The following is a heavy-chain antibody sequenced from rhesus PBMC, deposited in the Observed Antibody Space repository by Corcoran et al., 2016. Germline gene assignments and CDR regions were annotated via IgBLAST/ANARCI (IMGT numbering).Heavy chain of an antibody. D-gene: IGHD3-9*01. J-gene: IGHJ4*01. CDR2: IRKSRGTT. CDR1: GFTFSSYE. CDR3: TRDERRDY. Sequence: DVQLVESGGGLVKPGGSLRLSCVASGFTFSSYELHWVRQAPGKGQEWGSGIRKSRGTTYYADSVKGRFTISRDNAKTSLFLQMNSLRAEDTAVYFCTRDERRDYWGQGVLVTVSS. V-gene: IGHV3-100*02.